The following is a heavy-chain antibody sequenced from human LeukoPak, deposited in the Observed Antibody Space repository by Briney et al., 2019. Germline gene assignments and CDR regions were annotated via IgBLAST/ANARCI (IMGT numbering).Heavy chain of an antibody. CDR1: GGSISSSSYD. Sequence: SETLSPTCTVSGGSISSSSYDWGWIRQPPGKGLEWIGSIYYSGSTYYNPSLKSQVTISVDTSRNQFSLKLSSVTAADTAVYYCARGKWEPRYAFDIWGQGTMVTVSS. J-gene: IGHJ3*02. V-gene: IGHV4-39*07. D-gene: IGHD1-26*01. CDR2: IYYSGST. CDR3: ARGKWEPRYAFDI.